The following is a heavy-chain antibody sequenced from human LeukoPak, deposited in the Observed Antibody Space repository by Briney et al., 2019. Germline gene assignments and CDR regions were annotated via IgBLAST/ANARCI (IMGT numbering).Heavy chain of an antibody. CDR3: ARVLDSSSPDY. Sequence: GGSLRLSCAASGFTFSSYSMNWVRQAPGKGLEWVSYISSSSSTIYYADSVKGRFTISRDNSKNTLYLQMNSLRAEDTAVYYCARVLDSSSPDYWGQGTLVTVSS. V-gene: IGHV3-48*01. CDR2: ISSSSSTI. J-gene: IGHJ4*02. D-gene: IGHD6-6*01. CDR1: GFTFSSYS.